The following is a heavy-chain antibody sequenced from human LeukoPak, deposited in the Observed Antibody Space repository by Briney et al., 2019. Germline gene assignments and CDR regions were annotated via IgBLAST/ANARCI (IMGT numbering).Heavy chain of an antibody. V-gene: IGHV3-21*01. CDR1: GFTFSSYS. CDR2: ISSSSSHI. Sequence: PGGSLRLSCAASGFTFSSYSMNWVRQAPGKGLEWVSSISSSSSHIYYADSVKGRFTISRDNAKNSLYLQMNSLRAEDTAVYYCARGTFGGSGSYYGAFDIWGQGTMVTVSS. J-gene: IGHJ3*02. CDR3: ARGTFGGSGSYYGAFDI. D-gene: IGHD3-10*01.